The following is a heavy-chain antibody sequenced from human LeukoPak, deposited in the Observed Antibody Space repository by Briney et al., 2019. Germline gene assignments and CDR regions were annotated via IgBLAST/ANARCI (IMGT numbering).Heavy chain of an antibody. V-gene: IGHV3-21*01. CDR3: ARGGIITSYAFEI. CDR1: GFSFSTYA. J-gene: IGHJ3*02. Sequence: GGSLRLSCAASGFSFSTYAISWVRQAPGKGLEWVSCNSTTSSYIFYADSVRGRFTISRDNAKNSLYLQMDSLRAEDTAVYYCARGGIITSYAFEIWGQGTMVTVSS. D-gene: IGHD1-26*01. CDR2: NSTTSSYI.